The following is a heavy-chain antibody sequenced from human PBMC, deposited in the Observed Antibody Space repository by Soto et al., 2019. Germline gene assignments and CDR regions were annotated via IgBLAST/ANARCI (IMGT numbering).Heavy chain of an antibody. Sequence: SETLSLTCTVSGGSISSSRYYWGWIRQPPGKGLEWIGSIYYTGSTYYNPSLKSRVTISVDTSKNQFSLKLSSVTAADTAVYYCARPAVAGHYVAFDIWGQGTMVTVSS. V-gene: IGHV4-39*01. J-gene: IGHJ3*02. CDR3: ARPAVAGHYVAFDI. D-gene: IGHD6-19*01. CDR1: GGSISSSRYY. CDR2: IYYTGST.